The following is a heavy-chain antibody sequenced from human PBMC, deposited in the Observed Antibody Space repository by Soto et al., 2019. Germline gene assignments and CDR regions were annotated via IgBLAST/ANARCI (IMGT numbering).Heavy chain of an antibody. CDR3: ARWFLRRGTLDY. CDR2: INAGNGNT. V-gene: IGHV1-3*01. J-gene: IGHJ4*02. Sequence: QVQLVQSGAEVKKPGASVKVSCKASGYTFTSYAMHWVRQAPGQRLEWMGWINAGNGNTKYSQKFQGRVTITRDTSASTAYMDLSSLRSEDTAVYYCARWFLRRGTLDYWGQGTLVTVSS. D-gene: IGHD3-22*01. CDR1: GYTFTSYA.